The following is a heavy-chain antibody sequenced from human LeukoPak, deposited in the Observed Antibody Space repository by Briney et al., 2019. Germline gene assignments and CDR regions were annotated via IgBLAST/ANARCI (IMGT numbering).Heavy chain of an antibody. D-gene: IGHD6-13*01. CDR2: IWYDGSNK. Sequence: GGSLRLSCAASGFTFSSYGMHWVRQAPGKGLEWVAVIWYDGSNKYYADSVKGRFTISRDNSKNTLYLQMNSLRAEDTAVYCCARVGGQQLVTYYYYGMDVWGQGTTVTVSS. J-gene: IGHJ6*02. CDR1: GFTFSSYG. CDR3: ARVGGQQLVTYYYYGMDV. V-gene: IGHV3-33*01.